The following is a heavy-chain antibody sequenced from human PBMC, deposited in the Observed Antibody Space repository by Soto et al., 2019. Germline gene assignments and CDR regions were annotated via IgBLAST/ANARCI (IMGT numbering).Heavy chain of an antibody. J-gene: IGHJ4*02. CDR1: GGSISSGDYY. V-gene: IGHV4-30-4*01. CDR2: IYYSGST. D-gene: IGHD6-13*01. Sequence: SETLSLTCTVSGGSISSGDYYWSWIRQPPGKGLEWIGSIYYSGSTYYNPSLKSRVTISVDTSENQFSLKLNSVTAADTAVYYCASRHSSPYFDYWGQGTLVTVSS. CDR3: ASRHSSPYFDY.